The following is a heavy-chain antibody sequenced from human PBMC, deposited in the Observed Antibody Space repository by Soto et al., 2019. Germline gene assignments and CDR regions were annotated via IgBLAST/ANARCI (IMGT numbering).Heavy chain of an antibody. CDR3: ARDIEYYDSSGYQDY. CDR1: GFTFSSYE. J-gene: IGHJ4*02. V-gene: IGHV3-48*03. D-gene: IGHD3-22*01. CDR2: ISSSGNII. Sequence: EVQLVESGGGLVQPAGSLRLSCAASGFTFSSYEMNWVRQAPGKGLEWVSHISSSGNIIHYADSVKGRFTISRDNAKNSLYLQMNSLRAEDTAVYYCARDIEYYDSSGYQDYWGQGTLVTVSS.